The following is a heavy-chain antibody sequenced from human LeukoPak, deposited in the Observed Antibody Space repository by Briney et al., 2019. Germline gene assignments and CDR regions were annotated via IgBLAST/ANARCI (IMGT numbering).Heavy chain of an antibody. D-gene: IGHD3-22*01. CDR2: IKSKTDGETT. V-gene: IGHV3-15*01. CDR1: GFTFSNAW. Sequence: GGSLRLSCAASGFTFSNAWMTWVRQAPGKGLEWVGRIKSKTDGETTDYAAPVKGRFTISRDDSKNTIYLQMNSLKTEDTAVYYCSTEYYYDRTGYYGVTTVWYFDFWGRGTLVTVSS. CDR3: STEYYYDRTGYYGVTTVWYFDF. J-gene: IGHJ2*01.